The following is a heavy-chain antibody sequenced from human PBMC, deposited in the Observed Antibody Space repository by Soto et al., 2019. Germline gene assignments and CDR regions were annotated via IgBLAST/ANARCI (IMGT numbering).Heavy chain of an antibody. CDR3: ASSNAFDI. Sequence: GGSLRLSCAASGFTFSSYAMSWVRQAPGKGLEWVSAISGSGGTTYYADSVKGRFTISRDNSRKTLYVQMNSLRAEDTAVYYCASSNAFDIWGQGTMVTVSS. CDR2: ISGSGGTT. CDR1: GFTFSSYA. J-gene: IGHJ3*02. V-gene: IGHV3-23*01.